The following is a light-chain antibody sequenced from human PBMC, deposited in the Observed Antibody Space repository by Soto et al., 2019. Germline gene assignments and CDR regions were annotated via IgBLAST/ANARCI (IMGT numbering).Light chain of an antibody. CDR2: DVS. J-gene: IGLJ1*01. CDR3: SSYTSSSPYYV. CDR1: SSDVGGYDF. V-gene: IGLV2-14*01. Sequence: QSALTQPRSVSGSPGQSVTLSCTGTSSDVGGYDFVSWYQQYPGKAPKLIIYDVSNRPSGVSNRFSGSKSGNTASLTISGLQAEDEADYYCSSYTSSSPYYVFGTGTKVTVL.